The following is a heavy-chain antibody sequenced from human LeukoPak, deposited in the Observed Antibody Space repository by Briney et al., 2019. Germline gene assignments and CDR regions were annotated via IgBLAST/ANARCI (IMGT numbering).Heavy chain of an antibody. CDR1: GYSFTSYW. D-gene: IGHD2-2*01. CDR2: IYPGDSDT. CDR3: ARQYCSSTSCHSTDFDY. V-gene: IGHV5-51*01. J-gene: IGHJ4*02. Sequence: GESLKISCKGSGYSFTSYWIGWVRQMPGKGLEWMGIIYPGDSDTRYSPSFQGQVTISADKSISTAYLQWSSLKASDTAMYYCARQYCSSTSCHSTDFDYWGQGTLVTVSS.